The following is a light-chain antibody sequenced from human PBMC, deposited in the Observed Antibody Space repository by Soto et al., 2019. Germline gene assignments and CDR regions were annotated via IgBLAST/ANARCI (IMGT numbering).Light chain of an antibody. CDR2: GAS. CDR1: QSVSSS. CDR3: QQYNNWPRT. Sequence: EVELTQSPATLSVSPGERSTLSCSASQSVSSSQLAWYQQKPGQAPRLLIYGASARATTIPARFSGSGSGTEFTLTISSLQSEDFAVYYCQQYNNWPRTFGQGTKVDIK. J-gene: IGKJ1*01. V-gene: IGKV3-15*01.